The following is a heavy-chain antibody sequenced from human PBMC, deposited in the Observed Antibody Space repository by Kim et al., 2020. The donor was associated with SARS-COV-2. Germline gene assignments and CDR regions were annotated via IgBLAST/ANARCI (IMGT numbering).Heavy chain of an antibody. V-gene: IGHV3-30-3*01. CDR1: GFTFSSYA. Sequence: GGSLRLSCAASGFTFSSYAMHWVRQAPGKGLEWVAVISYDGSNKYYADSVKGRFTISRDNSKNTLYLQMNSLRAEDTAVYYCARDKSPLKQLSPYYFDYWGQGTLVTVSS. D-gene: IGHD6-6*01. J-gene: IGHJ4*02. CDR2: ISYDGSNK. CDR3: ARDKSPLKQLSPYYFDY.